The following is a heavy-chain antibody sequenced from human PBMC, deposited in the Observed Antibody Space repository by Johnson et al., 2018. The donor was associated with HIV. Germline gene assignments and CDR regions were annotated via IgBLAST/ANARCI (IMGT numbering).Heavy chain of an antibody. CDR1: GFIFDDYG. CDR2: ISWNSGTV. D-gene: IGHD1-26*01. Sequence: VQLVESGGGLVQPGRSLRLSCAASGFIFDDYGMHWVRQVPGMGLEWVSGISWNSGTVAYADSVKGRFIISRDNAKKSQDLQMKSLRPEDPALYCCSKEVGVRIESRQYAFDIWGRGTLVNVSS. V-gene: IGHV3-9*01. CDR3: SKEVGVRIESRQYAFDI. J-gene: IGHJ3*02.